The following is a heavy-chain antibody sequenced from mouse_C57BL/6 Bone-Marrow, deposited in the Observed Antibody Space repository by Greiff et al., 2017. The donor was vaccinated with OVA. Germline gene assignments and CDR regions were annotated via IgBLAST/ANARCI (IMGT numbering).Heavy chain of an antibody. CDR3: ARSGAYYSNYGY. D-gene: IGHD2-5*01. J-gene: IGHJ2*01. V-gene: IGHV1-64*01. Sequence: QVQLQQPGAELVKPGASVKLSCKASGYTFTSYWMHWVKQRPGQGLEWIGMIHPNSGSTNYNEKFKSKATLTVDKSSSTAYMQLSSLTSEDSAVYYCARSGAYYSNYGYWGQGTTLTVSS. CDR2: IHPNSGST. CDR1: GYTFTSYW.